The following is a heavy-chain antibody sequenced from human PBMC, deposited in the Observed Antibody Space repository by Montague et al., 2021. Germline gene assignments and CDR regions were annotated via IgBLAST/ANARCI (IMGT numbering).Heavy chain of an antibody. J-gene: IGHJ5*01. Sequence: SRSLSLSASGFPFGGYPMAWVRQAPGRGLEWVSFISPSGDTFYAASVKGRFIVSRDNSNNALYLHLNSLRGEDSAIYYCVKTSSGTYDSWGPGTLVTVSS. D-gene: IGHD1-26*01. CDR3: VKTSSGTYDS. V-gene: IGHV3-23*01. CDR2: ISPSGDT. CDR1: GFPFGGYP.